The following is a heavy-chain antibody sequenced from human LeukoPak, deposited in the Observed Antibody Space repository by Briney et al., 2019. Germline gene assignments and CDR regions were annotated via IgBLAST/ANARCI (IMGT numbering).Heavy chain of an antibody. CDR2: IRGSGGNT. D-gene: IGHD5-12*01. V-gene: IGHV3-23*01. CDR1: GFTFTSYA. CDR3: ARGGYPDY. J-gene: IGHJ4*02. Sequence: GGSLTLSCAASGFTFTSYAMSWLRQAPGKGLEWVSSIRGSGGNTYYADSVKGRFTISRDNSKNTMYLQMNSLRAEDTAVYYCARGGYPDYWGQGNLVTVSS.